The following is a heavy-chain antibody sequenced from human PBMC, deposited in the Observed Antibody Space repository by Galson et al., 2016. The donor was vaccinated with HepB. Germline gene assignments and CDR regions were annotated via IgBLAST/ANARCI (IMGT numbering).Heavy chain of an antibody. CDR1: GFTVSTNY. V-gene: IGHV3-66*01. CDR3: ARDSPLPAAFDY. CDR2: IYSDVST. J-gene: IGHJ4*02. Sequence: SLRLSCAASGFTVSTNYMSWVRQAPGKGLEWVSVIYSDVSTYYADSVKGRFTISRDNSKNTVYFQLNSLRVEDTAVYYCARDSPLPAAFDYWGQGTLVTVTS. D-gene: IGHD2-2*01.